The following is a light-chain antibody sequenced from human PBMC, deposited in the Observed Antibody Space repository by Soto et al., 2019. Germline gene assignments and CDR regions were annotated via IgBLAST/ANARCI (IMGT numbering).Light chain of an antibody. CDR1: QTVSRN. Sequence: VMTQSPATLSVSPGERATLSCRASQTVSRNLAWYQQRPGQAPRLLIYDVFTRAAGIPARFSGSGSETEFTLTIRSLQSEDFAVYYCQQYIIWPSFGQGRLLEIK. CDR3: QQYIIWPS. J-gene: IGKJ5*01. CDR2: DVF. V-gene: IGKV3-15*01.